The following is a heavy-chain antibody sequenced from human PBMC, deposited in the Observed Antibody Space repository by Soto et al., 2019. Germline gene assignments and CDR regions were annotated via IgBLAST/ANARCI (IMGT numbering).Heavy chain of an antibody. J-gene: IGHJ6*02. CDR1: GYTFTGYY. D-gene: IGHD6-19*01. CDR3: ARETVAGTGYYYGMDV. CDR2: INPNSGGT. Sequence: GASVKVSCKASGYTFTGYYMHWVRQAPGQGHEWMGWINPNSGGTNYAQKFQGRVTMTRDTSISTAYMELSRLRSDDTAVYYCARETVAGTGYYYGMDVWGQGTTVTVSS. V-gene: IGHV1-2*02.